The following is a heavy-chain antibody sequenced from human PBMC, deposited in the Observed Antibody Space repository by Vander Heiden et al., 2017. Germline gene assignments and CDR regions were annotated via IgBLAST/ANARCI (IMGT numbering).Heavy chain of an antibody. CDR3: ARVYDSSGYSPPFGY. J-gene: IGHJ4*02. V-gene: IGHV3-21*01. CDR2: ISRTSTYI. CDR1: GFAFSTYT. D-gene: IGHD3-22*01. Sequence: EVQLVESGGGLVKPGGSLRLSCAASGFAFSTYTMTWVRQAPGEGREWVSSISRTSTYISYADPVKGRFTISRDNARNSLYLQMNSLRAEDTAVYYCARVYDSSGYSPPFGYWGQGTLVTVSS.